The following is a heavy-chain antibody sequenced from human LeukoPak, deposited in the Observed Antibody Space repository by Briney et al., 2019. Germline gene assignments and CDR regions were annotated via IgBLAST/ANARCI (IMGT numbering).Heavy chain of an antibody. CDR1: GFTFDDYG. J-gene: IGHJ6*03. CDR2: INWNGGST. D-gene: IGHD4-17*01. Sequence: GGSLRLSCAASGFTFDDYGMSWVRQAPGKGLEWVSGINWNGGSTGYADSVKGRFTIARDNAKNSLYLQMNSLRAEDTAVYYCTRDVRLRHKYYYMDVWGKGTTVTVSS. V-gene: IGHV3-20*04. CDR3: TRDVRLRHKYYYMDV.